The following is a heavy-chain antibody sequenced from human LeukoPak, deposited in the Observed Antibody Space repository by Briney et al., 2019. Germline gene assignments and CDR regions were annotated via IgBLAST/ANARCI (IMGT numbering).Heavy chain of an antibody. J-gene: IGHJ6*02. CDR3: ARGYDIDV. Sequence: KPSETLSLTCTVSGGSISNYYWSWLRQPPGKALEWIGYIYYTGTTKYNPSLKSRATISLDTSKNQFSLKLTSVTAADTALFFCARGYDIDVWGQGTTVTVSS. CDR2: IYYTGTT. CDR1: GGSISNYY. V-gene: IGHV4-59*01.